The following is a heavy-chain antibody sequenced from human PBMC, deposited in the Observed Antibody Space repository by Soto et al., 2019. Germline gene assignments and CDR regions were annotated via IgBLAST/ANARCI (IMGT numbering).Heavy chain of an antibody. CDR3: ASPKIAFYNWFDP. CDR2: IYYSGST. J-gene: IGHJ5*02. CDR1: GGSISSSSYY. Sequence: XETLSLTCTVSGGSISSSSYYWGWIRQPPGKWLEWIGSIYYSGSTYYNPSLKSRVTISVDTSKNQFSLKLSSVTAADTAVYYCASPKIAFYNWFDPWGQGTLVTVS. V-gene: IGHV4-39*01. D-gene: IGHD3-3*02.